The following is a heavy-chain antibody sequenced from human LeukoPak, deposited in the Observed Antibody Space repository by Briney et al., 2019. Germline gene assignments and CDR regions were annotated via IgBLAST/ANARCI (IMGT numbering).Heavy chain of an antibody. CDR2: MSSRSGTT. V-gene: IGHV3-11*01. CDR3: ARDIRNDGAPFDY. CDR1: GFRFGDYY. J-gene: IGHJ4*02. D-gene: IGHD1-1*01. Sequence: GGSLRLSCEASGFRFGDYYMAWIRQAPGKGLEWISWMSSRSGTTQYADSMKGRFTISRDNAMNSLYLQMNSLTAEDTAVYYCARDIRNDGAPFDYWGQGTLVTVSS.